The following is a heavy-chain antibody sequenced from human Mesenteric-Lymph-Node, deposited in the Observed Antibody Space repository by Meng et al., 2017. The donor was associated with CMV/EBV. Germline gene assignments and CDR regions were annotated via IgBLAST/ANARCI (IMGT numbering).Heavy chain of an antibody. CDR2: ISFDGSDK. D-gene: IGHD6-19*01. Sequence: GESLKISCAASGFTFSSYGMHWVRQAPGKGLEWVAFISFDGSDKYSEDSVKGRFTISRDNSKNTLSLQLNNLRADDTAVYYCAKESGWFDWGQGTLVTVSS. V-gene: IGHV3-30*02. J-gene: IGHJ4*02. CDR1: GFTFSSYG. CDR3: AKESGWFD.